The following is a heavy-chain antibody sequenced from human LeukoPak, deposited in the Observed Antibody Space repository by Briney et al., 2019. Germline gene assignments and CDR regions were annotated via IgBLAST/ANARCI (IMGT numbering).Heavy chain of an antibody. CDR3: ARAYGSGSYYYWFDP. D-gene: IGHD3-10*01. CDR2: MNPNSGNT. Sequence: ASVKVSCKASGYTFTSYDINWVRQATGQGLEWMGWMNPNSGNTGYAQKFQGRVTMTRDTSISTAYMELSSLRSEDTAVYYCARAYGSGSYYYWFDPWGQGTLVTVSS. V-gene: IGHV1-8*01. J-gene: IGHJ5*02. CDR1: GYTFTSYD.